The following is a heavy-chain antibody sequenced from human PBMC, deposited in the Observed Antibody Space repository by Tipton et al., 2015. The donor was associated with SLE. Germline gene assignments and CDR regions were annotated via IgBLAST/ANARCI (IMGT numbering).Heavy chain of an antibody. CDR3: ARHAGDYAYFDS. V-gene: IGHV4-61*09. J-gene: IGHJ4*02. CDR2: IYDSGST. Sequence: TLSLTCTVSGGSIRSGDYYWSWIRQSAGKGLEWIGYIYDSGSTSYNPSLKSRVTISEDTSKQQFSLKLTSLTAADTAVYYCARHAGDYAYFDSSGQGILVTVSS. D-gene: IGHD4-17*01. CDR1: GGSIRSGDYY.